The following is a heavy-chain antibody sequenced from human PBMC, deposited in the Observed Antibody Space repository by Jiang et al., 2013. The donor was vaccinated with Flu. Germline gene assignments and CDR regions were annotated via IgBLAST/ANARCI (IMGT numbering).Heavy chain of an antibody. J-gene: IGHJ5*02. V-gene: IGHV2-5*02. Sequence: PTQTLTLTCTFSGFSLSTSGVGVGWIRQPPGKALEWLALIYWDDDKRYSPSLKSRLTITKDTSKNQVVLTMTNMDPVDTATYYCAHFLIVVVVAAGDGWFDPWGQGTLVTVSS. D-gene: IGHD2-15*01. CDR2: IYWDDDK. CDR1: GFSLSTSGVG. CDR3: AHFLIVVVVAAGDGWFDP.